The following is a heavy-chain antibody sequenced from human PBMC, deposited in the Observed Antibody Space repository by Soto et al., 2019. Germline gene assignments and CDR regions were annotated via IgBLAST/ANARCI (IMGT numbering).Heavy chain of an antibody. CDR3: ARRRETTMAYAAYDL. D-gene: IGHD5-18*01. CDR1: GYSFATYW. V-gene: IGHV5-51*01. Sequence: GESLKISCKGAGYSFATYWIAWVRQMPGKGLEWMGIIYPDDSDTRYSPSFQGQVSISADKSISTAYLQWSSLKASDTAMYYCARRRETTMAYAAYDLWGQGTMVTVSS. CDR2: IYPDDSDT. J-gene: IGHJ3*01.